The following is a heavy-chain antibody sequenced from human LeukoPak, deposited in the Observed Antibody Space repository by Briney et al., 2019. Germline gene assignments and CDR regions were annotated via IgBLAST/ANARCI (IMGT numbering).Heavy chain of an antibody. Sequence: GASVKVSCKASGYTFTTYAMNWVRQAPGQGLEWMGWINTNTETPTYAQGFTGRFVFSLDTSVSTAYLQISSLEADDTAVYYCTRGQPWLPHWGQGSLVTVSS. D-gene: IGHD5-24*01. CDR2: INTNTETP. CDR1: GYTFTTYA. CDR3: TRGQPWLPH. J-gene: IGHJ4*02. V-gene: IGHV7-4-1*02.